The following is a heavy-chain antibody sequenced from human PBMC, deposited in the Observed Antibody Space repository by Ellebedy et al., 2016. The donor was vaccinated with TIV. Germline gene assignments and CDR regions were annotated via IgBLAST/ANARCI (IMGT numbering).Heavy chain of an antibody. CDR3: VRDGVGAPPFDY. Sequence: LSLTXXASGFIFSDFYMSWIRQSPGRGLEWVAYISSSGRDRNYADSVKGRFTISRDNAKNTLDLQMNSLRAEDTAVYYCVRDGVGAPPFDYWGQGTLVTVSS. J-gene: IGHJ4*02. D-gene: IGHD1-26*01. V-gene: IGHV3-11*06. CDR1: GFIFSDFY. CDR2: ISSSGRDR.